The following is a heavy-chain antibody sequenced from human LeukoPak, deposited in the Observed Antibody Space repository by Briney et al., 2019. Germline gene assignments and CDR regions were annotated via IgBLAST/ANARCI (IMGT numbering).Heavy chain of an antibody. CDR3: VKDRTVAGTDARYYFDY. CDR2: IWFDGRQT. CDR1: GFIFSKYA. D-gene: IGHD6-19*01. Sequence: PGGSLRLSCAASGFIFSKYAMQGVRQAPGKGREWVAVIWFDGRQTFYADSVKGRFTISRDNSKNTLYLLMNSLRAEDTAFYYCVKDRTVAGTDARYYFDYWGQGTLVTVSS. V-gene: IGHV3-33*06. J-gene: IGHJ4*02.